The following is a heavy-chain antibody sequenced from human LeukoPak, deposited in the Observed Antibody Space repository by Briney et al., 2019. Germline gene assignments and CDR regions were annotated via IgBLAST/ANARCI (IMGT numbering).Heavy chain of an antibody. CDR3: ADEFGLKWLAD. CDR1: GYTFTRYY. J-gene: IGHJ4*02. D-gene: IGHD6-19*01. V-gene: IGHV1-2*02. CDR2: INPNSGGT. Sequence: GASVKVSCKASGYTFTRYYMHWVRQAPGQGLEWMGWINPNSGGTKYAQKFQGRVTMTRDTSISTAYMELSRLRSDDTAVYYCADEFGLKWLADWGQGTLVTVSS.